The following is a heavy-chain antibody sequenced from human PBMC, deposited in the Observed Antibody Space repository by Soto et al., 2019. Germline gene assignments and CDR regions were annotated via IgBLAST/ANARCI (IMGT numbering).Heavy chain of an antibody. J-gene: IGHJ4*02. CDR3: GMYSSPRNHLGADY. CDR1: GFTFSSYA. CDR2: ISFDGNNK. V-gene: IGHV3-30-3*01. Sequence: VGSLRLSCAASGFTFSSYALHWVRQAPGRGLEWVALISFDGNNKYYANSVKGRFTISRDNSKNTLYLQMSSLRAEDTAVYYCGMYSSPRNHLGADYWGQGTLVTVSS. D-gene: IGHD2-2*01.